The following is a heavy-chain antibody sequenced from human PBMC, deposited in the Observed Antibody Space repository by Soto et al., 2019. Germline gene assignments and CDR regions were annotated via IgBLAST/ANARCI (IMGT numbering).Heavy chain of an antibody. CDR2: ITGSANTT. CDR3: AKGRNDFDY. CDR1: GFSVSTYA. D-gene: IGHD4-4*01. V-gene: IGHV3-23*01. Sequence: EVQLLESGGGLVQPGGSLRLSCSASGFSVSTYAMNWVRQAPGKGLEWVSVITGSANTTYYADSVKGRFTISRDNSKNTLYLQMNSLRAADTAVYYCAKGRNDFDYWGQGTLVTVSS. J-gene: IGHJ4*02.